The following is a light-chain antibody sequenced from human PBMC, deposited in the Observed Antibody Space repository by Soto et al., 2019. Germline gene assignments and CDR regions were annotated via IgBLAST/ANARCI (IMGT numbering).Light chain of an antibody. CDR3: KSYAGSNTYV. Sequence: QSVLTQPPSASGSPGQSVTISCTGTKNDIGVYDFVSWYQHHPGKAPRLIIYEVVQRPSGVPDRFSGSKSGNTASLTVSGLKAADEADHFCKSYAGSNTYVFGSGTKVNRP. J-gene: IGLJ1*01. CDR2: EVV. V-gene: IGLV2-8*01. CDR1: KNDIGVYDF.